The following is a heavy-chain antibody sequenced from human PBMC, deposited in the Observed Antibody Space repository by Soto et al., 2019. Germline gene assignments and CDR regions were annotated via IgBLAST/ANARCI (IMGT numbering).Heavy chain of an antibody. D-gene: IGHD1-26*01. CDR3: ARDGGSLGY. J-gene: IGHJ4*02. Sequence: EVQLVESGGGLVQPGGSLRLSCAASGFTFSSYSMKWVRQAPGKGLEWVSYISSGSSTIYYVDSVKGRFTISRDNAKNSLYQQMNSLRDEDTAVYYCARDGGSLGYWGQGTLVTVSS. CDR2: ISSGSSTI. V-gene: IGHV3-48*02. CDR1: GFTFSSYS.